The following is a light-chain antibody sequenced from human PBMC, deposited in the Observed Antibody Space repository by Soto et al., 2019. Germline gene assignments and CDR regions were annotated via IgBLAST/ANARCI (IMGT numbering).Light chain of an antibody. Sequence: QSVLTQPASVSGSPGQSITISCTGTSSDVGSYNLVSWYQQHPGKAPKVMIYEVSKRPSGVSNRFSGSKSGNTASLTISGLQAEDEADYYCSSYGGSYVFGPGTKLTVL. CDR3: SSYGGSYV. CDR1: SSDVGSYNL. V-gene: IGLV2-23*02. J-gene: IGLJ1*01. CDR2: EVS.